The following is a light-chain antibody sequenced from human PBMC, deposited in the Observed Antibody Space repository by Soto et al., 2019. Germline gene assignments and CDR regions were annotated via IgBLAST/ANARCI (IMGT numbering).Light chain of an antibody. J-gene: IGKJ1*01. CDR3: QQYGSSPQT. CDR2: GAS. V-gene: IGKV3-20*01. CDR1: QSVSSSY. Sequence: EIVLTQSPGTLSLSQGERATLSCRASQSVSSSYLAWCQQKPGQAPRLLIYGASSRATGIPDRFSGSGSGTDFTLTISRLEPEDFAVYYCQQYGSSPQTFGQGTKVDIK.